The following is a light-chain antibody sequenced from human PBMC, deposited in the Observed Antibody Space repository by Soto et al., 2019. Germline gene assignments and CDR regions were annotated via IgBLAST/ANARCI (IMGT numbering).Light chain of an antibody. CDR1: QNIGSY. J-gene: IGKJ1*01. V-gene: IGKV1-39*01. CDR2: AAS. Sequence: DVQKTKYPSSLSAAVGDRVTITCRASQNIGSYLNWYHQKPGKAPKVLISAASILHSGVPSRFSGSGSGTDFTLTINSLQPEDLATYYCQQSYTKWTFGQGTKLEI. CDR3: QQSYTKWT.